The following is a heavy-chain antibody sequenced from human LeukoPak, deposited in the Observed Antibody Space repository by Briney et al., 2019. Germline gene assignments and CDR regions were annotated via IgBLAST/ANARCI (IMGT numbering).Heavy chain of an antibody. J-gene: IGHJ4*02. D-gene: IGHD1-26*01. V-gene: IGHV3-53*01. CDR1: GFTVSSNY. CDR2: IYSGGST. CDR3: VRDQLYYATGT. Sequence: GGSLRLSCAASGFTVSSNYMSWVRQAPGKGLEWVSVIYSGGSTYYADSVKGRFTISRDNSKNTLFLQMTSLRVEDTAVYYCVRDQLYYATGTWGQGTLVTVSS.